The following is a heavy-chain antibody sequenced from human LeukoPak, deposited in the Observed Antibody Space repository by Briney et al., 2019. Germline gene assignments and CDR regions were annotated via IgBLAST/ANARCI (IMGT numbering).Heavy chain of an antibody. D-gene: IGHD3-16*01. V-gene: IGHV4-59*08. CDR3: ATLRGESCAVFGS. J-gene: IGHJ4*02. Sequence: SETLSLTCTVSGGSISSDYWSWIRQPPGKGLEWIGYIHYSGATNYNPSLKSRVTISVDTSKNQFSLRLSSVTAADTALYYCATLRGESCAVFGSWGQGTLVTVSS. CDR2: IHYSGAT. CDR1: GGSISSDY.